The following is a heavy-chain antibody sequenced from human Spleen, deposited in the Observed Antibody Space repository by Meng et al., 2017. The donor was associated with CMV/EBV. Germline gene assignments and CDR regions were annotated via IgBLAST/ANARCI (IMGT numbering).Heavy chain of an antibody. CDR2: ISSRSTYI. CDR3: ARDSGDYYDSSGYYIWAFDI. D-gene: IGHD3-22*01. Sequence: GESLKISCAASGFTFSSYWMSWVRQAPGKGLEWVSSISSRSTYIYYADSVKGRFTISRDNTNNSLYLQMNSLRAEDTAVYYCARDSGDYYDSSGYYIWAFDIWGQGTMVTVSS. V-gene: IGHV3-21*01. J-gene: IGHJ3*02. CDR1: GFTFSSYW.